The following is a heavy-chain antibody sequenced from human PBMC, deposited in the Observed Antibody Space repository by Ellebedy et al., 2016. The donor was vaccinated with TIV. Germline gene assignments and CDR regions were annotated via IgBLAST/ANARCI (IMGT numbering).Heavy chain of an antibody. V-gene: IGHV5-51*01. D-gene: IGHD5-18*01. Sequence: KVSCKASGYSFTNYWITWVRQLRGKGLEWIGIVFSGDSTTIYSPSFQGHVTIPADKSFTTAYLQWSSLEASDTAIYFCGTYIHGSHHPNNWGQGTLVTVSS. J-gene: IGHJ4*02. CDR2: VFSGDSTT. CDR3: GTYIHGSHHPNN. CDR1: GYSFTNYW.